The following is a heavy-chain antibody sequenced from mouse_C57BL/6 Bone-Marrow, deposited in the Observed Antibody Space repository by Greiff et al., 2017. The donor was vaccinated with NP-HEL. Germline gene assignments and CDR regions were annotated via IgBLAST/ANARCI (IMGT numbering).Heavy chain of an antibody. J-gene: IGHJ2*01. Sequence: VQLQQSGAELVKPGASVKLSCKASGYTFTSYWMQWVKQRPGQGLEWIGEIDPSDSYTNYNQKFKGKATLTVDTSSSTAYMQLSSLTSEDSAVYYCARLYYYGSSLYYFDYWGQGTTLTVSS. CDR2: IDPSDSYT. D-gene: IGHD1-1*01. CDR1: GYTFTSYW. V-gene: IGHV1-50*01. CDR3: ARLYYYGSSLYYFDY.